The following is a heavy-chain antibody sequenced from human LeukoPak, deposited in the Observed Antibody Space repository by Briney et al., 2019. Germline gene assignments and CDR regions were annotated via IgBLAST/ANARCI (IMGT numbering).Heavy chain of an antibody. Sequence: PEGSLRLSCAASGFTFSSYGMHWVRQAPGKGLEWVAVIWYDGSNKYYADSVKGRFTISRDNSKNTLYLQMNSLRAEDTAVYYCAKDLKWGKYGGYDYWGQGTLVTVSS. D-gene: IGHD4-17*01. CDR1: GFTFSSYG. J-gene: IGHJ4*02. V-gene: IGHV3-33*06. CDR3: AKDLKWGKYGGYDY. CDR2: IWYDGSNK.